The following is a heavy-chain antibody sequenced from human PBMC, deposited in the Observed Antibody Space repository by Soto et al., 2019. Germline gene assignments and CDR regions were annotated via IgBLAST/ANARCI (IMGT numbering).Heavy chain of an antibody. V-gene: IGHV4-31*03. CDR2: IYYSGST. D-gene: IGHD3-16*01. Sequence: QVQLQESGPGLVKPSQTLSLTCTVSGGSISSGGYYWSWIRQHPGKGLEWIGYIYYSGSTYYNPSLKSRVTISVDTSKNQFSLKLSSVTAADTAVYYCAREVTAGGEWYFDLWGRGTLVTVSS. CDR1: GGSISSGGYY. J-gene: IGHJ2*01. CDR3: AREVTAGGEWYFDL.